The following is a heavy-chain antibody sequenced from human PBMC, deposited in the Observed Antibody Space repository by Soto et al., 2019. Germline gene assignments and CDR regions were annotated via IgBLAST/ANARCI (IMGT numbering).Heavy chain of an antibody. CDR2: IYYSGST. CDR3: ARVSSMVRGIIIRGWFDP. Sequence: QVQLQESGPGLVKPSQTLSLTCTVSGGSISSGGYYWSWIRQHPGKGLEWIGYIYYSGSTYYNPSLKSRVTISIDTSKNQWSLKVNSVTAADTAVYYCARVSSMVRGIIIRGWFDPWGQGTLVTVSS. CDR1: GGSISSGGYY. V-gene: IGHV4-31*03. D-gene: IGHD3-10*01. J-gene: IGHJ5*02.